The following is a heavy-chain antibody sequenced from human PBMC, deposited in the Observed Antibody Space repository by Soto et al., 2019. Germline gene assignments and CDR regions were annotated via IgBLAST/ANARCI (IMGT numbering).Heavy chain of an antibody. V-gene: IGHV1-18*01. D-gene: IGHD3-9*01. J-gene: IGHJ5*02. CDR1: GYTFTSYG. CDR2: ISAYNGNT. Sequence: ASVKVSCKASGYTFTSYGISWVRQAPGQGLEWMGWISAYNGNTNYAQKPQGRVTMTTDTSTSTAYMELRSLRSDDTAVYYCARVLTKLRYFDWLLYLPDPWGQGNLVTVSS. CDR3: ARVLTKLRYFDWLLYLPDP.